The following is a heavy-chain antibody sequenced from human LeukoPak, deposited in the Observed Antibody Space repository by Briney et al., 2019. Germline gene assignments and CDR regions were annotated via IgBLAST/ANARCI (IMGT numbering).Heavy chain of an antibody. Sequence: GGSLRLSCAASGFTLSDHYMDWVRQAPGKGLEWVSAISGSGGSTYYADSVKGRFTISRDNSKNTLYLQMNSLRAEDTAVYYCAKDDYNGFDYWGQGTLVTVSS. CDR3: AKDDYNGFDY. CDR2: ISGSGGST. D-gene: IGHD4-11*01. V-gene: IGHV3-23*01. J-gene: IGHJ4*02. CDR1: GFTLSDHY.